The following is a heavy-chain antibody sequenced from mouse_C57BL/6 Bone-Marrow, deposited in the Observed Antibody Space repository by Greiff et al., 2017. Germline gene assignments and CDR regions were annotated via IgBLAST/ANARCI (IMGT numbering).Heavy chain of an antibody. J-gene: IGHJ3*01. D-gene: IGHD2-4*01. V-gene: IGHV5-4*03. Sequence: DVKLVESGGGLVKPGGSLKLSCAASGFTFSSYAMSWVRQTPEKRLEWVATISDGGSYTYYPDNVKGRFTISRDNAKNNLYLQMSHLKSEDTAMYYCARAIYDYDEETWFAYWGQGTLVTVSA. CDR2: ISDGGSYT. CDR1: GFTFSSYA. CDR3: ARAIYDYDEETWFAY.